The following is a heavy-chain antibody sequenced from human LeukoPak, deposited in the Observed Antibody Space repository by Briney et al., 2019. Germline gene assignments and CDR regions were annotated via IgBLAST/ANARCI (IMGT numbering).Heavy chain of an antibody. D-gene: IGHD4-17*01. CDR3: ASRATVTTGGAFDI. CDR1: GYTFTSYD. Sequence: EASVKVSCKASGYTFTSYDINWVRQATGQGLEWMGWMNPNSGNTGYAQKFQGRVTMTRNTSISTAYMELSSLRSEDTAVYYCASRATVTTGGAFDIWGQGTMVTVSS. J-gene: IGHJ3*02. V-gene: IGHV1-8*01. CDR2: MNPNSGNT.